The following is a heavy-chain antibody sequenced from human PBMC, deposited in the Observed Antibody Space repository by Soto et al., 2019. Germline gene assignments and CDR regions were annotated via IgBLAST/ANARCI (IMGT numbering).Heavy chain of an antibody. CDR1: GLTFGHSA. CDR2: ISGRGDET. CDR3: SRGGYLSAFGP. J-gene: IGHJ5*02. Sequence: EVKLMESGGALVQPGGSLRLSCAASGLTFGHSAITWVRQAPGTRLEWVSTISGRGDETFYSDSVTGRFTVSRDNSRTMASLLPNSLRGEDPTVDFCSRGGYLSAFGPWGQGTLVSVTS. D-gene: IGHD3-10*01. V-gene: IGHV3-23*01.